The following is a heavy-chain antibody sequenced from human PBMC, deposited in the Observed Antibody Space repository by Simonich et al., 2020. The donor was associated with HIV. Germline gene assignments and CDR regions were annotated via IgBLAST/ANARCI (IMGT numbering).Heavy chain of an antibody. D-gene: IGHD6-19*01. CDR2: ISSSSSYK. CDR3: ARDLSSGWFDY. CDR1: GFTFSSYS. V-gene: IGHV3-21*01. Sequence: EVQLVESGGGLVKPGGSLRLSCAASGFTFSSYSMNWVRQAPGKVWEWGSSISSSSSYKYNADSVKGRFTISRDNAKNSMYLQMNSLRAEDTAVYYCARDLSSGWFDYWGQGTLVTVSS. J-gene: IGHJ4*02.